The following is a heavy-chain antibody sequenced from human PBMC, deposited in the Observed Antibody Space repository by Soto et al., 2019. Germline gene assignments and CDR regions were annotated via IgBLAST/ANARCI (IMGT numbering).Heavy chain of an antibody. V-gene: IGHV1-8*01. CDR2: MNPNSGNT. J-gene: IGHJ5*02. CDR1: GYTFTSYD. D-gene: IGHD2-15*01. Sequence: ASVKVSCKASGYTFTSYDINWVRQATGQGLEWMGWMNPNSGNTGYAQKFQGRVTMTRNTSISTAYMELSSLRSEDTAVYYCARVPSRVVVVVAAISDWFDPWGQGTLVTVSS. CDR3: ARVPSRVVVVVAAISDWFDP.